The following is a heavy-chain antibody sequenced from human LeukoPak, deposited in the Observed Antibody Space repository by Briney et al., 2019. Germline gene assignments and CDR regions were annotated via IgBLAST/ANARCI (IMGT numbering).Heavy chain of an antibody. CDR1: GFTFSSYA. CDR3: AKNQALYAVSAPRSFDY. V-gene: IGHV3-30-3*02. CDR2: ISYDGSNK. Sequence: GGSLRLSCAASGFTFSSYAMHWVRQAPGKGLEWVAVISYDGSNKYYADSVKGQFTISRDNSKNTLYLQMNSLRAEDTAVYYCAKNQALYAVSAPRSFDYWGQGTLVTVSS. D-gene: IGHD2-8*01. J-gene: IGHJ4*02.